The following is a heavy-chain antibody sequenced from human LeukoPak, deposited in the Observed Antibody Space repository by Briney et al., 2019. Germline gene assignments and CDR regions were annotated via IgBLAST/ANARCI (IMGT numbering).Heavy chain of an antibody. D-gene: IGHD3-10*01. CDR1: GFTFSSYE. Sequence: GSLRLSCAASGFTFSSYEMNWVRQPPGKGLEWIGNIFHSGTTYYKPSLKSRVTISVDTSKNHFSLKLSSVTAADTAIYFCARAVRWFGELSQIDYWGQGTLVTVSS. CDR3: ARAVRWFGELSQIDY. CDR2: IFHSGTT. V-gene: IGHV4-59*12. J-gene: IGHJ4*02.